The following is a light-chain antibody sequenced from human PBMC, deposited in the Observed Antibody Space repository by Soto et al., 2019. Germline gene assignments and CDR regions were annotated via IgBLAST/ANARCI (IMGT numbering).Light chain of an antibody. CDR1: QSVRSS. J-gene: IGKJ1*01. V-gene: IGKV3D-15*01. Sequence: EIVMTQSPATLSVSPGHRATLSCRAIQSVRSSLAWYQQIPGQAPRLLIYGASARATGIPARFSGSGSGTEFTLTISSLQSEDFAVYYCQQYNNWPQTFGQGTKVDIK. CDR2: GAS. CDR3: QQYNNWPQT.